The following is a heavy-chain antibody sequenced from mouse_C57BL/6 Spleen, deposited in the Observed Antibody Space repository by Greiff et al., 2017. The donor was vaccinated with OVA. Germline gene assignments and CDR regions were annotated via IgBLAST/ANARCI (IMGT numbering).Heavy chain of an antibody. CDR2: IYPGSGNT. J-gene: IGHJ2*01. Sequence: QVQLQQSGAELVRPGASVKLSCKASGYTFTDYYINWVKQRPGQGLEWIARIYPGSGNTYYNEKFKGKATLTAEKSSSTAYMQLSSLTSEDSAVYFCARRNFNWDFDYWGQGTTLTVSS. CDR1: GYTFTDYY. V-gene: IGHV1-76*01. CDR3: ARRNFNWDFDY. D-gene: IGHD4-1*02.